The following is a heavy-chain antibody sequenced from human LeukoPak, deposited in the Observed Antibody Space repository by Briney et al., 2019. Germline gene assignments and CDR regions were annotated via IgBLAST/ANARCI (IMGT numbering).Heavy chain of an antibody. CDR1: GGSISSGSYY. Sequence: SQTLSLTCTVSGGSISSGSYYWSWIRQPAGKGLEWIGRIYTSGSTNYNPSLKSRVTISVDTSKNQFSLKLSSVTAADTAVYYCARSLYQCPDDAFDIWGQGTMVTVSS. J-gene: IGHJ3*02. D-gene: IGHD2-8*01. CDR2: IYTSGST. V-gene: IGHV4-61*02. CDR3: ARSLYQCPDDAFDI.